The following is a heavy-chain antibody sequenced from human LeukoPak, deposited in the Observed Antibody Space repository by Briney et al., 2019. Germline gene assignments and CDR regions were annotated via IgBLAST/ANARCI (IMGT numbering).Heavy chain of an antibody. Sequence: PSETLSLTCTVSGGSISSSNFYWGWIRQPPGKGLEWIGDIYYSGNTYYNPSLQSRVTLSVDSPKSQFSLKLTSVTAADTAVYYCASRPLRYFDWLLSKGDAFDIWGQGTMVTVSS. D-gene: IGHD3-9*01. J-gene: IGHJ3*02. CDR1: GGSISSSNFY. CDR2: IYYSGNT. V-gene: IGHV4-39*01. CDR3: ASRPLRYFDWLLSKGDAFDI.